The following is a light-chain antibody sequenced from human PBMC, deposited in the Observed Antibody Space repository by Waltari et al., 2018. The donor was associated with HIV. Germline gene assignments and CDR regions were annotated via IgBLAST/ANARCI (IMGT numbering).Light chain of an antibody. J-gene: IGLJ3*02. CDR2: DVI. CDR3: ASYTARSIPWV. Sequence: QSALTQPASVCGSPGQSVTISCTGTSSAIGGYNYVSSYQQHPGKPPTVLIYDVINRPSGISDRFSGSKSGSTASLTISGLQAEDEADYYCASYTARSIPWVFGGGTKLTVV. V-gene: IGLV2-14*03. CDR1: SSAIGGYNY.